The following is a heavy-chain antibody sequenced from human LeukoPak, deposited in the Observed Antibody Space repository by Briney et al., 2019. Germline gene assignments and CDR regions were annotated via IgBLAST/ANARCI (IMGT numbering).Heavy chain of an antibody. CDR2: IRYDGSNK. V-gene: IGHV3-30*02. Sequence: GGSPRLSCAASGFTFSSYGMHWVRQAPGKGLEWVAFIRYDGSNKYYADSVKGRFTISRDNSKNTLYLQMNSLRAEDTAVYYCAKDLRHPYYYGSGSLSNPAYWGQGTLVTVSS. CDR1: GFTFSSYG. J-gene: IGHJ4*02. D-gene: IGHD3-10*01. CDR3: AKDLRHPYYYGSGSLSNPAY.